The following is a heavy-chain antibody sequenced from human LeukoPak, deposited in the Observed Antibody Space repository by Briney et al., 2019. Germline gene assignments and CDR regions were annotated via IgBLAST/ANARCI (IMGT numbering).Heavy chain of an antibody. CDR2: IIPILGIA. D-gene: IGHD1-1*01. CDR1: GGTLSSYA. V-gene: IGHV1-69*04. CDR3: ARIGTSTYDP. Sequence: SVKVSCKASGGTLSSYAISWVRQAPGQGLEWMGRIIPILGIANYAQKFQGRVTITADKSTSTAYMELSSLRSEDTAVYYCARIGTSTYDPWGQGTLVTVSS. J-gene: IGHJ5*02.